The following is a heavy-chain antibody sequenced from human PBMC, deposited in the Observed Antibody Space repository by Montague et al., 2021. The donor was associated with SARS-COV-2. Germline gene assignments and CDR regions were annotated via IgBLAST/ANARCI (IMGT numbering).Heavy chain of an antibody. V-gene: IGHV2-70*11. D-gene: IGHD3-10*01. J-gene: IGHJ4*02. CDR2: IDWXXXK. CDR1: GFSLSTSGMC. Sequence: PALVKPTQTLTLTCTFSGFSLSTSGMCVSWIRQPPGKALEWLARIDWXXXKHYSTSLKTRLTISKDTSKNQVVLTMTNMDPVDTATYYCARGSVVRGVSLDYWGQGTLVTVSS. CDR3: ARGSVVRGVSLDY.